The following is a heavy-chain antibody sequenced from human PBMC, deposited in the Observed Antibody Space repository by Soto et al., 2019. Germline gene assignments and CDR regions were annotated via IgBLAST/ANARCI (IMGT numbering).Heavy chain of an antibody. J-gene: IGHJ6*02. CDR3: VRQGIGALHGLVDV. D-gene: IGHD1-26*01. Sequence: QVQLQASGPGLVKPSDTLSLTCTVSGDSIGTYNWGWIRQPPGKRLEWIGYIYSNGGTSFNPALKRRVTISADTSTKQFSLRLGSVTAADTAVYYCVRQGIGALHGLVDVWGQGTTVTVSS. CDR2: IYSNGGT. CDR1: GDSIGTYN. V-gene: IGHV4-59*08.